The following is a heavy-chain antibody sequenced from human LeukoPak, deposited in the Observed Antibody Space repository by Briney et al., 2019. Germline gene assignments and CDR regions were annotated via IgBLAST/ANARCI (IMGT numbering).Heavy chain of an antibody. CDR1: GGTFSSYA. V-gene: IGHV1-69*05. J-gene: IGHJ4*02. Sequence: SVKVSCXASGGTFSSYAISWVRQAHGQGLEWMGRIIPIFGTANYAQKFQGRVTITTDESTSTAYMELSSLRSEDTAVYYCARDLDSYGTFDYWGQGTLVTVSS. CDR3: ARDLDSYGTFDY. D-gene: IGHD5-18*01. CDR2: IIPIFGTA.